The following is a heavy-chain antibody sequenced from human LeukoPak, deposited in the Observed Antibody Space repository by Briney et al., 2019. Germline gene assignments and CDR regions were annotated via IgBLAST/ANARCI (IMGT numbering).Heavy chain of an antibody. J-gene: IGHJ6*03. D-gene: IGHD1-7*01. Sequence: SETLSLTCTVSGGSISSSSYYWGWIRQPPGKGLEWIGSIYYSGSTYYNPSLKSRVTISVDTSKNQFSLKLSSVTAADTAVYYCARITGTPGGAYYYYMDVWGKGTTVTVSS. CDR1: GGSISSSSYY. CDR2: IYYSGST. V-gene: IGHV4-39*01. CDR3: ARITGTPGGAYYYYMDV.